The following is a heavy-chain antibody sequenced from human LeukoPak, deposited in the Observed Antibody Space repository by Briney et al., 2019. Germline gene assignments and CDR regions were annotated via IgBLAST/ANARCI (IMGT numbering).Heavy chain of an antibody. D-gene: IGHD6-13*01. V-gene: IGHV3-11*01. J-gene: IGHJ3*02. CDR1: GFTFSDYY. Sequence: GGSLRLSCAASGFTFSDYYMSWIRQAPGKGLEWVSYISSSGSTIYYADSVKGRFTISRDNAKNSLYLQMNSLRAKDTAVYYCARELIAAAGYDAFDIWGQGTMVTVSS. CDR2: ISSSGSTI. CDR3: ARELIAAAGYDAFDI.